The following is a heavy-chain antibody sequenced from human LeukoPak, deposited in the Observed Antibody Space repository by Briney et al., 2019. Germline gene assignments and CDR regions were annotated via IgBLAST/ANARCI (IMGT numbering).Heavy chain of an antibody. Sequence: SETLSLTCTLSGGSITNYFWTWIRQPAGKGLEWIGRIYTRGNIDHNPSLKSRITMSVDTSKNQFSLNFYSVTAADTAVYYCARESKTYDGSGYYHDSWGQGTLVTVSS. D-gene: IGHD3-22*01. V-gene: IGHV4-4*07. CDR1: GGSITNYF. CDR2: IYTRGNI. CDR3: ARESKTYDGSGYYHDS. J-gene: IGHJ4*02.